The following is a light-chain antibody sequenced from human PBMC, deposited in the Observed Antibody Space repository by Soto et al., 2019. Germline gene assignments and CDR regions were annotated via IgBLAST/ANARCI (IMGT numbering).Light chain of an antibody. CDR2: AAS. J-gene: IGKJ1*01. CDR1: QSISSY. CDR3: KQTNTSPLT. V-gene: IGKV1-39*01. Sequence: EIQMPQSLSSLSASVGDRSTIPRRASQSISSYLNWYQQKPGKAHKLLIYAASSLQSGVPSRFSGSGSGTDFTLTISSLQPEEFATYYCKQTNTSPLTVGKGNKVDIK.